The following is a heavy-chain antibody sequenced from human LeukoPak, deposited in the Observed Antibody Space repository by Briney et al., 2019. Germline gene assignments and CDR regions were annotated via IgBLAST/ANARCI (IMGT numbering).Heavy chain of an antibody. V-gene: IGHV4-59*08. CDR2: MDYSGST. CDR3: ARRKRGSGGPFDY. J-gene: IGHJ4*02. D-gene: IGHD6-19*01. Sequence: SEALSLTCTVSGGSISDYYWTWIRQSPGTGLEWIGYMDYSGSTAYNPSLKSRVTISIDTSKKQFSLELSSVTAADTAIYFCARRKRGSGGPFDYWGQGTLVTVSS. CDR1: GGSISDYY.